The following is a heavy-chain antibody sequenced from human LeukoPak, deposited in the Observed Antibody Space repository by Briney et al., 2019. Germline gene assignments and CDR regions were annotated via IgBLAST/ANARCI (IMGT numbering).Heavy chain of an antibody. D-gene: IGHD3-16*01. CDR1: GFTFSSYN. J-gene: IGHJ4*02. V-gene: IGHV3-48*02. CDR2: ISSSSSTI. CDR3: ARSNNGGWGYCDY. Sequence: PGGSLRLSCAASGFTFSSYNMNWVRQAPGKGLEWVSYISSSSSTIYYADSVKGRFTISRDNAKNSLYLQMNSLRDEDTAVYYCARSNNGGWGYCDYWGQGSLVTVSS.